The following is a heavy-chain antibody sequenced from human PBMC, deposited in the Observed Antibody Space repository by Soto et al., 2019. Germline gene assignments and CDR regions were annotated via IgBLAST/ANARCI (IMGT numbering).Heavy chain of an antibody. D-gene: IGHD5-18*01. J-gene: IGHJ4*02. Sequence: PSETLSLTCTVSGGSLSSSRYYWGWIRQPPGKGLEWIGSIYYSGSTYYNPSLKSRVTISVDTSKNQFSLKLSSVTAADTAVYYCARHPDTAMNNFDYWGQGTLVTVSS. V-gene: IGHV4-39*01. CDR2: IYYSGST. CDR1: GGSLSSSRYY. CDR3: ARHPDTAMNNFDY.